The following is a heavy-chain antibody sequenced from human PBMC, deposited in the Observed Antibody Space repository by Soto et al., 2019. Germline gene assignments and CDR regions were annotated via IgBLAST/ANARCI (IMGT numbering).Heavy chain of an antibody. V-gene: IGHV4-59*01. CDR1: GGSITNYY. J-gene: IGHJ6*02. Sequence: QVQLQESGPGLVKPSETLSLMCTVSGGSITNYYWSWIRQSPAKGLEWIGYVSDSGSTKYNPSLKSLVTISVDTSKNQFSLKLTSLTAAXXAVYYCARERVGHSAMDVWGQGTTVTV. CDR3: ARERVGHSAMDV. CDR2: VSDSGST. D-gene: IGHD1-26*01.